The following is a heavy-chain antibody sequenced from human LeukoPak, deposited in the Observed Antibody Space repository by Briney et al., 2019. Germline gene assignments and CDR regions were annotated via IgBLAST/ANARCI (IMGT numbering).Heavy chain of an antibody. D-gene: IGHD5-24*01. CDR3: ARGAMATLSHDAFDI. CDR2: ISAYNGNT. V-gene: IGHV1-18*01. CDR1: GYTFTSYG. J-gene: IGHJ3*02. Sequence: GASVKVSCKASGYTFTSYGISWVRQAPGQGLEWMGWISAYNGNTNYAQKLQGRVTMTTDTSTSTAYMELRSLGSDDTAVYYCARGAMATLSHDAFDIWGQGTMVTVSS.